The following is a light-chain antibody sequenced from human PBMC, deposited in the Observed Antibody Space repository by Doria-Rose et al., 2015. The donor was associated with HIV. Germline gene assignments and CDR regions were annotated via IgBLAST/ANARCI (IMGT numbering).Light chain of an antibody. CDR1: SSNIGAHYD. V-gene: IGLV1-40*01. CDR2: GDS. J-gene: IGLJ3*02. Sequence: SVLTQPPSVSGAPGQRVTISRTGSSSNIGAHYDVHWYQQLPGTAPKLLIYGDSTRPSGVPDRFSGSKSGTSASLAITGLQAEDEADYYCQSYDSSLSGSVFGGGTKLTVL. CDR3: QSYDSSLSGSV.